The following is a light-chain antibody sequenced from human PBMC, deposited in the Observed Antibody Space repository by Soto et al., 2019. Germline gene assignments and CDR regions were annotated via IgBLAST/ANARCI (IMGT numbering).Light chain of an antibody. J-gene: IGKJ3*01. Sequence: EIVMTQSPATLSVSPGERATLSCRASQSVSSNLAWYQQKPGQAPRLLIYGASTRATGIPARFSGSGSGTEFTLTISSLQSEDFAVYYCXQYNNWPPVTFGPGTKVDIK. V-gene: IGKV3-15*01. CDR2: GAS. CDR1: QSVSSN. CDR3: XQYNNWPPVT.